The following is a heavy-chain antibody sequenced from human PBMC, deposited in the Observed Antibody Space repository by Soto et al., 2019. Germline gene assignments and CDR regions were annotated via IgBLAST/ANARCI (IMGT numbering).Heavy chain of an antibody. Sequence: EVQLVESGGGLVQPGGSLRLSCAASGFTFSTYSMNWVRQAPGKGLEWVSYISSSTSSIYYADSVKGRFTISRDNAKNSLYLQMNSLRDEDTAVYYCASRCSGGSCYFDYWGQGTLVTVSS. D-gene: IGHD2-15*01. CDR1: GFTFSTYS. CDR2: ISSSTSSI. CDR3: ASRCSGGSCYFDY. V-gene: IGHV3-48*02. J-gene: IGHJ4*02.